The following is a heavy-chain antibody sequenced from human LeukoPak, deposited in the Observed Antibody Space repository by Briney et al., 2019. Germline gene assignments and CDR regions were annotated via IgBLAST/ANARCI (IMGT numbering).Heavy chain of an antibody. J-gene: IGHJ4*02. V-gene: IGHV4-38-2*02. Sequence: SGTLSLTCAVSGYSISSGYYWGWIRQPPGKGLEWIGSIYHSGSTYYNPSLKSRVTISVDTSKNQFSLKLSSVTAADTAVYYCARDSPPDYWGQGTLVTVSS. CDR1: GYSISSGYY. CDR2: IYHSGST. CDR3: ARDSPPDY.